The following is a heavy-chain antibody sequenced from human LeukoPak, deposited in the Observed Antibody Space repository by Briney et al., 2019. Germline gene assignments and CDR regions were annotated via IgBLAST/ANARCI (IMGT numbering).Heavy chain of an antibody. Sequence: GGSLRLSCAASGFTFSSYALHWVRQAPGKGLECMAVISDDGSNKYYADSVKGRFTISRDNSKNTLYLQMNSLRAEDTAVYYCARDGYCSGSSCYSTTDYWGQGTLVTVSS. CDR1: GFTFSSYA. CDR2: ISDDGSNK. D-gene: IGHD2-15*01. J-gene: IGHJ4*02. V-gene: IGHV3-30-3*01. CDR3: ARDGYCSGSSCYSTTDY.